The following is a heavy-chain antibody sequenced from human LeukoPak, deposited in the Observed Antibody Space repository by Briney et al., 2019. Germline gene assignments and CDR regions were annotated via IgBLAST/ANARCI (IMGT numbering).Heavy chain of an antibody. D-gene: IGHD2-2*01. CDR2: ISGSITGGVT. V-gene: IGHV3-69-1*01. Sequence: GGSLRLSCAASGLSFSDYSMSWVRQAPGKGLEWVSVISGSITGGVTYYADSVKGRFTISRDNAKNSLFLQMNSLRAEDTAVYYCARLPAYCSSTSCYYDYWGQGTLVTVSS. CDR3: ARLPAYCSSTSCYYDY. CDR1: GLSFSDYS. J-gene: IGHJ4*02.